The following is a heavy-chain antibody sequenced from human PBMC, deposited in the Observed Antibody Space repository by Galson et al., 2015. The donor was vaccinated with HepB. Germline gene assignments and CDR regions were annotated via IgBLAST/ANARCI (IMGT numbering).Heavy chain of an antibody. D-gene: IGHD6-19*01. V-gene: IGHV1-8*01. Sequence: SVKVSCRASGYTSTSYDINWVRQATGQGLEWMGWMNPNSGNTGYAQKFQGRVTMTRNTSISTAYMELSSLRSEDTAVYYCARGSGWYEPIDYWGQGTLVTVSS. CDR3: ARGSGWYEPIDY. CDR1: GYTSTSYD. J-gene: IGHJ4*02. CDR2: MNPNSGNT.